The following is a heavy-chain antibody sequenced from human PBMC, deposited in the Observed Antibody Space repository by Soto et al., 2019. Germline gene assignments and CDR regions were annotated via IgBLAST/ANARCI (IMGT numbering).Heavy chain of an antibody. Sequence: GGSLRLSCAASGFTFSSYWMHWVRQAPGKGLVWVSRINSDGSSTSYADSVKGRFTISRDNAKNTLYLQMNSLRAEDTAVYYCARGPSGSHFDYWGQGTLVTVSS. D-gene: IGHD1-26*01. V-gene: IGHV3-74*01. CDR3: ARGPSGSHFDY. CDR2: INSDGSST. CDR1: GFTFSSYW. J-gene: IGHJ4*02.